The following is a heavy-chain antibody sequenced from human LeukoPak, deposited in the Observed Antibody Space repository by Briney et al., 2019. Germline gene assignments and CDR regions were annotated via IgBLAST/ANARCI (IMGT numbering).Heavy chain of an antibody. D-gene: IGHD1-26*01. V-gene: IGHV3-53*05. J-gene: IGHJ4*02. CDR3: AREGGYSGTYRDCYFDY. CDR1: GFTVSSNY. CDR2: IYSGGST. Sequence: GGSLRLSCAASGFTVSSNYMSWVRQAPGKGLEWVSVIYSGGSTYYADSVKGRFTISRDNSKNTLYLQMNSLRPEDTAVYYCAREGGYSGTYRDCYFDYWGQGTLVTVSS.